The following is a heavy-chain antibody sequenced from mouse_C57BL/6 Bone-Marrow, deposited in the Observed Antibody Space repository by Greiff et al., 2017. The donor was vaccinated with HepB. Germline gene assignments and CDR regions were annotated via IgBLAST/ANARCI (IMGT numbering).Heavy chain of an antibody. CDR3: ARRMGLLWLRRGAMDY. D-gene: IGHD2-2*01. CDR2: INPYNGDT. Sequence: EVQLQQSGPELVKPGDSVKISCKASGYSFTGYFMNWVMQSHGKSIEWIGRINPYNGDTFYNQKFKGKATLTVDKSSSTAHMELRSLTSEDSAVYYCARRMGLLWLRRGAMDYWGQGTSVTVSS. J-gene: IGHJ4*01. CDR1: GYSFTGYF. V-gene: IGHV1-20*01.